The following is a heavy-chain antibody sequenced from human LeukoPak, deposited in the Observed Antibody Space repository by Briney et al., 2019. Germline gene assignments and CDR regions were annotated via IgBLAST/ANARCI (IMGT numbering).Heavy chain of an antibody. CDR1: GFTFSSYK. V-gene: IGHV3-7*01. Sequence: GGSLRLSCEASGFTFSSYKVNWVRQAPGKGLEWVANLKPDGSDKNYVDSVKGRFTISRDNAKNSLYLQMNSLRAEDTAVYYCARVESLLSYDYWGQGTLVTVSS. D-gene: IGHD3-10*01. J-gene: IGHJ4*02. CDR3: ARVESLLSYDY. CDR2: LKPDGSDK.